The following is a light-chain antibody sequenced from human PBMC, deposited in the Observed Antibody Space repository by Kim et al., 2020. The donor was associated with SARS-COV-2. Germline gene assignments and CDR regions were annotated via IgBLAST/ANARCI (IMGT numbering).Light chain of an antibody. V-gene: IGLV2-14*01. CDR3: SSYTSTSTYV. CDR1: SSDVAGYNY. Sequence: QSVVTQPASVSGSHGQSITISCTGSSSDVAGYNYVSWYQQHPGKAPKLLIYDVYYRPSGVSNRFSGSKSGHTASLTISGLQAEDEADYYCSSYTSTSTYVFGSGTKVTVL. CDR2: DVY. J-gene: IGLJ1*01.